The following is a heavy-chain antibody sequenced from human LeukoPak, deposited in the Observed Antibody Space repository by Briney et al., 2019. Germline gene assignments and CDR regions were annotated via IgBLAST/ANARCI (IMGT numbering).Heavy chain of an antibody. D-gene: IGHD3-10*01. CDR3: ARGGGVGRRCLFDY. CDR2: IKQDGSEK. Sequence: GGSLRLSCAASGFTFSSYWLSWVRQAPGKGLEWVANIKQDGSEKYYVDSVKGRFTISRDNAKNSMYLQMNSLRAEDTAVYYCARGGGVGRRCLFDYWGQGTLVTVSS. V-gene: IGHV3-7*01. CDR1: GFTFSSYW. J-gene: IGHJ4*02.